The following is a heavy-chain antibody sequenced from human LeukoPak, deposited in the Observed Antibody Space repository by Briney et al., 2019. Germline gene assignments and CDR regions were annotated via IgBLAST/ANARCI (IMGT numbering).Heavy chain of an antibody. Sequence: GGSLRLSCAASGFIFNTFWMNWVRLTPGKGLEWGAKINQDGSDVYYVDSVKGRCFVSRDNARNLVYLQMNSLRVDDTAVYYCARDFPGIGRGTFDFWGQGAIIIVSS. D-gene: IGHD3-10*01. J-gene: IGHJ3*01. V-gene: IGHV3-7*03. CDR1: GFIFNTFW. CDR3: ARDFPGIGRGTFDF. CDR2: INQDGSDV.